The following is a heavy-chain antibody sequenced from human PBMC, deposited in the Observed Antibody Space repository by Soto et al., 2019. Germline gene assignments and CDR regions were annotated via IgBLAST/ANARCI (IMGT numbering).Heavy chain of an antibody. CDR1: GFTVSSNY. CDR2: IYSGGST. CDR3: ARDRSSSWYGDWFDP. V-gene: IGHV3-53*01. D-gene: IGHD6-13*01. J-gene: IGHJ5*02. Sequence: EVQLVESGGGLIQPGGSLRLSCAASGFTVSSNYMSWVRQAPGKGLEWVSVIYSGGSTYYADSVKGRFTISRDNSKNTLYLQMNSLRAEDTAVYYCARDRSSSWYGDWFDPWGQGTLVTVSS.